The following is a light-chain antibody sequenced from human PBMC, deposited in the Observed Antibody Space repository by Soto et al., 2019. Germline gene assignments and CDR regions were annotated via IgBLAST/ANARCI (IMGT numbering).Light chain of an antibody. CDR1: EILLYNNTYNY. V-gene: IGKV2-28*01. CDR3: MQALQSLT. CDR2: FGS. J-gene: IGKJ5*01. Sequence: EIVMTQSPLTLPVTPGEPACISCGSIEILLYNNTYNYLDWYVQKPGQSPQLLIYFGSNRAPGVPDRFSGSGSGTDFTLKINRVEAEDVGTYYCMQALQSLTFGQGTRLEIK.